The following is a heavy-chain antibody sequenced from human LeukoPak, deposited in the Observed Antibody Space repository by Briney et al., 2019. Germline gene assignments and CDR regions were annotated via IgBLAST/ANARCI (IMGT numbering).Heavy chain of an antibody. CDR2: ISSSSSYI. J-gene: IGHJ4*02. CDR1: GITFNSYT. D-gene: IGHD3-10*01. Sequence: GGSLRLSCAASGITFNSYTMNWVRQAPGKGLEWVSSISSSSSYIYYAASVKGRFTISRDNAKNSLYLQMNSLRAEDTAVYYCARARGSGSYYTLDYWGQGTLVTVSS. V-gene: IGHV3-21*01. CDR3: ARARGSGSYYTLDY.